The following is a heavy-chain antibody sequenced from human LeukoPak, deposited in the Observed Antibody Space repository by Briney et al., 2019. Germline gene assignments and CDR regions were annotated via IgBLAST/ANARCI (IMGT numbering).Heavy chain of an antibody. J-gene: IGHJ4*02. CDR1: GFTFSSYA. D-gene: IGHD4-23*01. CDR3: AAGPYGGNTPFDY. Sequence: GGSLRLSCPASGFTFSSYAMRWVRQAPGRGLEWVSSLSPSGASIYYADSVKGRFSIFRDNSKNTLYLQMNNLRAEDTALYSCAAGPYGGNTPFDYWGQGTVVTISS. V-gene: IGHV3-23*01. CDR2: LSPSGASI.